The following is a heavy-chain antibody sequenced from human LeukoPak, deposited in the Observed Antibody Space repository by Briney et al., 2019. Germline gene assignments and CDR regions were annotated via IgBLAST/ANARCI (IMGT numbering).Heavy chain of an antibody. J-gene: IGHJ3*02. CDR3: VKYGSVVAHDGIDM. V-gene: IGHV1-2*02. CDR2: NNPNSGAT. Sequence: ASVKVSCKPSANTFTGYYMHWVRQAPGQGLEWMGWNNPNSGATNYAQKFQGRVSMTRDTSMTKAYMELSRLRYDDTAVYFCVKYGSVVAHDGIDMWGQGTKVTVSS. D-gene: IGHD2-15*01. CDR1: ANTFTGYY.